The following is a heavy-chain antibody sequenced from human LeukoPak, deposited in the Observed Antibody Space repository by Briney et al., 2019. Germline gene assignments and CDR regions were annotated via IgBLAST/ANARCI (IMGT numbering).Heavy chain of an antibody. CDR1: GGSFSGYY. D-gene: IGHD3-22*01. CDR2: INHSGST. V-gene: IGHV4-34*01. CDR3: ARGGESSSGSLGDWFDP. J-gene: IGHJ5*02. Sequence: PSETLSLTCAVYGGSFSGYYWSWIRQPPGKGLEWIGEINHSGSTNYNPSLKSRVTISVDKSKNQFSLKLSSVTAADTAVYYCARGGESSSGSLGDWFDPWGQGTLVTVSS.